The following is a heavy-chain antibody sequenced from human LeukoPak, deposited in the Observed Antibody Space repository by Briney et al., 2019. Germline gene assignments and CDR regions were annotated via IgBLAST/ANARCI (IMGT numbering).Heavy chain of an antibody. J-gene: IGHJ5*02. CDR2: IRSNTYGGST. CDR3: ARVSRGGITASWFDP. V-gene: IGHV3-49*03. Sequence: GRSLRLSCEGSGFTFGDYGVGWFRQATGKGLQWVTSIRSNTYGGSTEYVPSVKGRFTISRDDSNSIAYLQMNSLKAEDTAIYYCARVSRGGITASWFDPWGQGTLVTVSS. CDR1: GFTFGDYG. D-gene: IGHD6-13*01.